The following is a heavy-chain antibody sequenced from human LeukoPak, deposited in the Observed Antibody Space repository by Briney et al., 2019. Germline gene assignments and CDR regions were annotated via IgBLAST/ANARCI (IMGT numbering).Heavy chain of an antibody. J-gene: IGHJ4*02. Sequence: PGGSLRLSCAASGFTFSSYAMSWVRQAPGKGLEWVSAISGSGGSTYYADSVKGRFTISRDNSKNTLYLQMNSLRAEDTAVYYCAISNGRWLGQYYFDYWGQGTLVTVSS. CDR1: GFTFSSYA. CDR2: ISGSGGST. V-gene: IGHV3-23*01. D-gene: IGHD3-22*01. CDR3: AISNGRWLGQYYFDY.